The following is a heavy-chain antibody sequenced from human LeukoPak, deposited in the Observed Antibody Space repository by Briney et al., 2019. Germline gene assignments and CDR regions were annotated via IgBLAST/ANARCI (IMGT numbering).Heavy chain of an antibody. Sequence: PSETLSLTCTVSGGSITTYNWIWIRQTPGQALEWIGHIYSSGATKYNPSLKSRATILLDTSKNQLSLKLSSVSAADTAVYYCARRTPGPQLDEYVAYFFDRWGQGTQVTVSS. D-gene: IGHD2-2*01. CDR1: GGSITTYN. CDR3: ARRTPGPQLDEYVAYFFDR. CDR2: IYSSGAT. V-gene: IGHV4-4*09. J-gene: IGHJ4*02.